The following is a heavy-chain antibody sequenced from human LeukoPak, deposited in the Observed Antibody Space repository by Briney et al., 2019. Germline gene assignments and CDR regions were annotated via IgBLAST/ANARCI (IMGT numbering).Heavy chain of an antibody. D-gene: IGHD4-17*01. CDR2: VHNSGT. CDR1: GGSISSYY. V-gene: IGHV4-59*08. CDR3: VCRDG. J-gene: IGHJ4*02. Sequence: SETLSLTCIVSGGSISSYYWSWIRQPPGKGLEWIGYVHNSGTNYNPSLKSRVTISVDTSKNQFSLRLSSVTAADTAVYYCVCRDGWGQGTLVTVSS.